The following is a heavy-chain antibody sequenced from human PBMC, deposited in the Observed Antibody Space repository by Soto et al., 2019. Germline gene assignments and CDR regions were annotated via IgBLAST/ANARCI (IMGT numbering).Heavy chain of an antibody. Sequence: QVRLVQSGPEVRKPGASVKISCEASGYSFTGHYLHWVRQAPGHWLEWMGWINPNSGGTNYAQKFQDWISITRDKALSTVYMDLSSLRSEDTAMYYCAKSDGAEENDAFDIWGQGTMISVS. CDR1: GYSFTGHY. CDR2: INPNSGGT. D-gene: IGHD3-16*01. J-gene: IGHJ3*02. V-gene: IGHV1-2*04. CDR3: AKSDGAEENDAFDI.